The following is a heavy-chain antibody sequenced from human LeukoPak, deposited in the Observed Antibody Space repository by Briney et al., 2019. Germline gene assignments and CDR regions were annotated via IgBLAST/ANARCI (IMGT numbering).Heavy chain of an antibody. Sequence: GGSLRLSCSASGFTFSSYAMHWVRKAPGKVLEYVSAISSNGGSTYYADSVKGRFTISRDNSRNTLYLQMSSLRAEDTAVYYCVKPQPGGGFDYWGQGTLVTVSS. D-gene: IGHD1-14*01. CDR3: VKPQPGGGFDY. CDR2: ISSNGGST. J-gene: IGHJ4*02. CDR1: GFTFSSYA. V-gene: IGHV3-64D*09.